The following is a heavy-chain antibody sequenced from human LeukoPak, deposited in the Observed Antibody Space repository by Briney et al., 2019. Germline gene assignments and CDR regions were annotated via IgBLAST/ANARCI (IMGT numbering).Heavy chain of an antibody. Sequence: GGSLRLSCAASGFTFSSYAMHWVRQAPGKGLEWVAVISYDGSNKYYADSVKGRFTISRDNSKNTLYLQMNSLRAEDTAVYYCARDFADYGGNSGAAFDIWGQGTMVTVSS. D-gene: IGHD4-23*01. CDR3: ARDFADYGGNSGAAFDI. J-gene: IGHJ3*02. V-gene: IGHV3-30-3*01. CDR1: GFTFSSYA. CDR2: ISYDGSNK.